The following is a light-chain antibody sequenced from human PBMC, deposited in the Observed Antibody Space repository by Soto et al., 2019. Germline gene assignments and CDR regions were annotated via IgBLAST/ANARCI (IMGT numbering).Light chain of an antibody. CDR3: QQRSKWPTST. Sequence: IVMTQSPATLSVSPGERATLSCRASQSVXSNFAWCQQKPGRSPRILTXAQSNRANGIPARFIGSGSGKDFTLTISSLEPEDFAVYYCQQRSKWPTSTFGQGTRLEIK. CDR2: AQS. J-gene: IGKJ5*01. V-gene: IGKV3-11*01. CDR1: QSVXSN.